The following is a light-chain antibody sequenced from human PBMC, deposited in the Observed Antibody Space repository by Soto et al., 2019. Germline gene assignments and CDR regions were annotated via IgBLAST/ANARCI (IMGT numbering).Light chain of an antibody. J-gene: IGKJ1*01. CDR2: LAS. V-gene: IGKV3-11*01. CDR1: QAVNTR. Sequence: EIVLTQSPATLSSFPGDRVTLSCRASQAVNTRLAWYQHRPGQAPRLLIYLASNRAAGVPARFSGSGSGKDFTLTISDVEPEDFAVYYCHQRQSWPRTFGQGTTVDI. CDR3: HQRQSWPRT.